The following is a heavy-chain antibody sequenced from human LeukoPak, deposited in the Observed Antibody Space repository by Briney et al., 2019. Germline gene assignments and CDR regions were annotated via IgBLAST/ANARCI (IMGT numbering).Heavy chain of an antibody. CDR3: ARDLGYYDTDY. CDR1: GGSISSYY. D-gene: IGHD3-22*01. CDR2: IYTSGST. Sequence: SETLSFTCTVSGGSISSYYWSWIRQPAGKGLEWIGRIYTSGSTNYNPSLKSRVTISVDKSKNQFSLKLSSVTAADTAVYYCARDLGYYDTDYWGQGTLVTVSS. J-gene: IGHJ4*02. V-gene: IGHV4-4*07.